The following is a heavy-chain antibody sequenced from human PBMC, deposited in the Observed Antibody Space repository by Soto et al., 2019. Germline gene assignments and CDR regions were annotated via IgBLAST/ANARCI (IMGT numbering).Heavy chain of an antibody. CDR3: AREKFISGSGYYYGMDV. D-gene: IGHD3-10*01. CDR1: GGSISSYY. Sequence: SETLSLTCTVSGGSISSYYWSWIRQPPGKGLEWIGDIYYSGSTNYNPSLKSRVTISVDKSKIQFSLKLSSVTAADTAVYYCAREKFISGSGYYYGMDVWGQGTTVTVSS. J-gene: IGHJ6*02. V-gene: IGHV4-59*12. CDR2: IYYSGST.